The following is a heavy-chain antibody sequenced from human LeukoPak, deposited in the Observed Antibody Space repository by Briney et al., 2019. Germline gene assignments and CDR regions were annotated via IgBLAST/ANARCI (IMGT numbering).Heavy chain of an antibody. J-gene: IGHJ4*02. Sequence: GSLRLSCTVSGFTFSSFVMSWIRQPPGKGLEWIGEINHSGSTNYNPSLKSRVTISVDTSKNQFSLKLSSVTAADTAVYYCARGRGYCSSTSCYKGVIDYWGQGTLVTVSS. CDR2: INHSGST. D-gene: IGHD2-2*02. CDR1: GFTFSSFV. V-gene: IGHV4-34*01. CDR3: ARGRGYCSSTSCYKGVIDY.